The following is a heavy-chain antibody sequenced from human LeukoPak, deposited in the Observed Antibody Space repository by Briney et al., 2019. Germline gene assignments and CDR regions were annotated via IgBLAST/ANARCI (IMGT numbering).Heavy chain of an antibody. Sequence: SVKVSCKASGGTFGSYAISWVRQAPGQGLEWMGGIIPIFGTANYAQKFQGRVTITADKSTSTAYMELSSLRSEDTAVYYCARAEEGGYSGYDPTQYYFDYWGQGTLVTVSS. CDR1: GGTFGSYA. CDR3: ARAEEGGYSGYDPTQYYFDY. D-gene: IGHD5-12*01. CDR2: IIPIFGTA. V-gene: IGHV1-69*06. J-gene: IGHJ4*02.